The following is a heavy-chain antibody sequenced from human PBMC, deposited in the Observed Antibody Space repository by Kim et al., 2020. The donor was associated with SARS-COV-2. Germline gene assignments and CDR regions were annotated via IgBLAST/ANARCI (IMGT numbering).Heavy chain of an antibody. CDR3: AREKKGLRPEERQYAFDI. CDR2: IGSDETTM. D-gene: IGHD1-1*01. V-gene: IGHV3-48*03. CDR1: GFTFSTYE. Sequence: GGSLRLSCATSGFTFSTYEMNWVRQAPGKGLEWLSHIGSDETTMFYADSLKGRFMISRDNAKNSLYLQMNSLRAEDTAIYYCAREKKGLRPEERQYAFDIWGQGTMVIVSS. J-gene: IGHJ3*02.